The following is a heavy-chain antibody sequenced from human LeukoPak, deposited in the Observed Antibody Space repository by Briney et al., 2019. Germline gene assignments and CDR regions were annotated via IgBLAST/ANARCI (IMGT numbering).Heavy chain of an antibody. Sequence: ASVKVSCKASGYTFTGYYMHWVRQAPGQGLEWMGWINPNSGGTNYAQKFQGRVTMTRDTSISTAYMELSGLRSDDTAVYYCARAVAAAASNDYWGQGTLVTVSS. V-gene: IGHV1-2*02. CDR1: GYTFTGYY. J-gene: IGHJ4*02. D-gene: IGHD6-13*01. CDR2: INPNSGGT. CDR3: ARAVAAAASNDY.